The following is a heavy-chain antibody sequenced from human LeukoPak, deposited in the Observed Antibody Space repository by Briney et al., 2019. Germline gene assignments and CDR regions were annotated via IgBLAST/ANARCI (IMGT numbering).Heavy chain of an antibody. CDR2: IYHSGST. CDR3: AKKVTYSSSPFDY. V-gene: IGHV4-4*02. J-gene: IGHJ4*02. D-gene: IGHD6-13*01. Sequence: SETLSLTCAVSGGSISSSNWWSWVRQPPGKGLEWIGEIYHSGSTNYNPSLKSRVTISVDKSKNQLSLKLSSVTAEDTAVYYCAKKVTYSSSPFDYWGQGTLVTVSS. CDR1: GGSISSSNW.